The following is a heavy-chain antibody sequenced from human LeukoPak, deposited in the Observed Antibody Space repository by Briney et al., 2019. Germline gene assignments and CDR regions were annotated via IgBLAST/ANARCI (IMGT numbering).Heavy chain of an antibody. CDR2: ISCNDDK. D-gene: IGHD1-26*01. CDR3: THRPRRVGWVN. CDR1: GMSVRSSAGH. V-gene: IGHV2-5*01. J-gene: IGHJ4*02. Sequence: ESGRTLGKPTQTLTLTCTLSGMSVRSSAGHVGWIRQPPGSTLELLSIISCNDDKHYIPSLNSRLTITNDTSKNQVVLRMSNMDPVDTATYYCTHRPRRVGWVNWGQGTLVTVSS.